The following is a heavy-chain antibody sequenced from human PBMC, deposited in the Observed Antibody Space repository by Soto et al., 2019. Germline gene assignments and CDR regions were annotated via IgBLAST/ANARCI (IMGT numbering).Heavy chain of an antibody. CDR1: GYTFTSYA. J-gene: IGHJ4*02. Sequence: GASVKVSCKASGYTFTSYAMHWVRQAPGQRLEWMGWINAGNGNTKYSQKFQGRVTITRDTSASTAYMELSSLRSEDTAVYYCATLPNYGDYGLDYWGQGTLVTVSS. CDR2: INAGNGNT. D-gene: IGHD4-17*01. V-gene: IGHV1-3*01. CDR3: ATLPNYGDYGLDY.